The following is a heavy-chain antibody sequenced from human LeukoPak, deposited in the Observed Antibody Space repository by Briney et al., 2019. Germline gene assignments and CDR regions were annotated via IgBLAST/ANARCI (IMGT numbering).Heavy chain of an antibody. CDR2: INHSEST. CDR3: AREPYYYGSGSYYSFDY. CDR1: GGSFSVYD. J-gene: IGHJ4*02. V-gene: IGHV4-34*01. Sequence: PSETLSLTCAVYGGSFSVYDWSWIRQPPGKGLEWIWGINHSESTNYNAFLKSRVTRSVDTPKNQFSVKLSSATAADTAVYYCAREPYYYGSGSYYSFDYWGQGTLVTVSS. D-gene: IGHD3-10*01.